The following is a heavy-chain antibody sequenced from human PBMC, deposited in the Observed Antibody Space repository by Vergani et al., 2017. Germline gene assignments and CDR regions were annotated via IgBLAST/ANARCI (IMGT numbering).Heavy chain of an antibody. D-gene: IGHD3-9*01. CDR3: ARGDYGILTGYRY. J-gene: IGHJ4*02. V-gene: IGHV1-46*03. CDR2: SNPSGGHT. CDR1: GSTFSNYY. Sequence: QVQLVQPGAEVKKSGASVKVSCKTPGSTFSNYYMHWVGQAPGQGLEWMGISNPSGGHTNYAQKFQGRVTMTRDTSTSTVYMELSSLRSEDTAIYYCARGDYGILTGYRYWGQGTLVTVSA.